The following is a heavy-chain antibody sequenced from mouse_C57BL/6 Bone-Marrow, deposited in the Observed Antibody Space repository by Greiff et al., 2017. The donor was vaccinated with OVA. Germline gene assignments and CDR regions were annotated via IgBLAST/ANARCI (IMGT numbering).Heavy chain of an antibody. CDR3: AREGYPYYFDY. V-gene: IGHV1-69*01. CDR1: GYTFTSYW. CDR2: IDPSDSYT. Sequence: QVQLQQPGAELVMPGASVKLSCKASGYTFTSYWMHWVKQRPGQGLEWIGEIDPSDSYTNYNQKFKGKSTLPVDKSSSTAYMQLSSLTSEDSAVYYCAREGYPYYFDYWGQGTTLTVSS. J-gene: IGHJ2*01. D-gene: IGHD3-1*01.